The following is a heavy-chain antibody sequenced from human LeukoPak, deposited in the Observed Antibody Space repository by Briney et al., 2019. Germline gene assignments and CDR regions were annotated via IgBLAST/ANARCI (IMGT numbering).Heavy chain of an antibody. V-gene: IGHV3-74*01. CDR1: GFTFSSYW. CDR2: INSDGSNT. CDR3: AREGMALVNFDY. J-gene: IGHJ4*02. Sequence: GGSLRLSCAASGFTFSSYWMKWVRQAPGKGRVWVSRINSDGSNTKYADSMKGRFTISRDNAKNTLYLQMNSLGGEDTAVYYCAREGMALVNFDYWGQGTLVTVSS. D-gene: IGHD4-23*01.